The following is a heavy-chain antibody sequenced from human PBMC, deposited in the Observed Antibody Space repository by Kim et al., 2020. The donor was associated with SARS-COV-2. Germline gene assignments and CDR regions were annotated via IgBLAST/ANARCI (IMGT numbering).Heavy chain of an antibody. J-gene: IGHJ4*02. Sequence: TYYAGSVKGRFTISRDNSKNPVYLQMNSLSAEDTAVYYCARDWNADKYFDSWGQGTLVTVSS. V-gene: IGHV3-66*01. CDR3: ARDWNADKYFDS. D-gene: IGHD1-1*01. CDR2: T.